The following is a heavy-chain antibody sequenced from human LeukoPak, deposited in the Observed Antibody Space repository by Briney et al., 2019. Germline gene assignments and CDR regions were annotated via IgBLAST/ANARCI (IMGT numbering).Heavy chain of an antibody. CDR2: ISWNSGSI. CDR3: AKDRMAVAESGPVD. CDR1: GFTFDDYA. Sequence: GGSLRLSCAASGFTFDDYAMHWVRQAPGKGLEWVSGISWNSGSIGYADSVKGRFTISRDNAKNSLYPQMNSLRAEDTALYYCAKDRMAVAESGPVDWGQGTLVTVSS. J-gene: IGHJ4*02. D-gene: IGHD6-19*01. V-gene: IGHV3-9*01.